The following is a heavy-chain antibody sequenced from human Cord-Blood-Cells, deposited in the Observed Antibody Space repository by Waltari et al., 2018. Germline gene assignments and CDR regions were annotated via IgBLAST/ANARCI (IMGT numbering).Heavy chain of an antibody. J-gene: IGHJ4*02. CDR3: ARDASSFDY. Sequence: EVQLVESGGGLVTPGGSLRLSCAASGFTFSSYSMNWVRKAPGKGLECVSSISSSSSYIYYADSVKGRFTISRDNAKNSLYLQMNSLRAEDTAVYYCARDASSFDYWGQGTLVTVSS. CDR2: ISSSSSYI. V-gene: IGHV3-21*01. CDR1: GFTFSSYS.